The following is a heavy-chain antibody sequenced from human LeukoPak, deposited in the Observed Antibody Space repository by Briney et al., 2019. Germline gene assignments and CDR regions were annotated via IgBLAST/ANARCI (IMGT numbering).Heavy chain of an antibody. V-gene: IGHV1-69*02. CDR2: IIPILGIA. CDR1: GGTFSSYT. CDR3: ARVHGGGAYYMDV. D-gene: IGHD3-10*01. Sequence: SVTVSCKASGGTFSSYTISWVRQAPGQGLEWMGRIIPILGIANYAQKFQGRVTITADKSTSTAYMELSSLRSEDTAVYYCARVHGGGAYYMDVWGKGTTVTVSS. J-gene: IGHJ6*03.